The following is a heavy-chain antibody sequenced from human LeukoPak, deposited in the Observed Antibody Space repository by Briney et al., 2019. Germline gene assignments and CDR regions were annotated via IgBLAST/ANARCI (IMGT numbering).Heavy chain of an antibody. CDR2: IKSKTDGGTT. V-gene: IGHV3-15*01. J-gene: IGHJ6*03. CDR1: GFTFSNAW. D-gene: IGHD7-27*01. CDR3: TTAAGDANYYYYMDV. Sequence: GGSLRLSCAASGFTFSNAWMSWVRQAPGKGLEWVGRIKSKTDGGTTDYAAPVKGRFTTSRDDSKNTLYLQMNSLKTEDTAVYYCTTAAGDANYYYYMDVWGKGTTVTVSS.